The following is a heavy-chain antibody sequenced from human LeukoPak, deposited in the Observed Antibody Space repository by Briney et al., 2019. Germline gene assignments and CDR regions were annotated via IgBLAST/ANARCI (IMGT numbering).Heavy chain of an antibody. CDR1: GFTFDDYA. CDR2: ISWNSGSI. Sequence: PGRSLRLSCAASGFTFDDYAMHWVRQAPGKGLEWVSGISWNSGSIGYADSVKGRFTISRDNAKNPLYLQMNSLRAEDMALYYCAKALTWRQWLDAFDIWGQGTMVTVSS. CDR3: AKALTWRQWLDAFDI. V-gene: IGHV3-9*03. D-gene: IGHD6-19*01. J-gene: IGHJ3*02.